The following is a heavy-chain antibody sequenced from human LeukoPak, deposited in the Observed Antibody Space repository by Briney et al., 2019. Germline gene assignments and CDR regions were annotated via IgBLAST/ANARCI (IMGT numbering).Heavy chain of an antibody. V-gene: IGHV3-64*01. J-gene: IGHJ4*02. CDR1: GFTFSSYA. D-gene: IGHD3-22*01. CDR2: ISSNGGST. Sequence: GGSLRLSCAASGFTFSSYAMHWVRQAPGKGLEYVSAISSNGGSTYYANFVRGRFTISRDNSKNTLYLQMGSLRAEDMAVYYCARENYYYDSSGYYVFDYWGQGTLVTVSS. CDR3: ARENYYYDSSGYYVFDY.